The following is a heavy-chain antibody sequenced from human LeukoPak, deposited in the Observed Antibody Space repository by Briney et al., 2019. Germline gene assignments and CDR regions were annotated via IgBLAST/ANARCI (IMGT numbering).Heavy chain of an antibody. D-gene: IGHD6-13*01. CDR1: GYSFTNYW. V-gene: IGHV5-51*01. Sequence: GESLKISCKGSGYSFTNYWIGWVRQMPGKGLEWMGIIYPGDSDTRYSPSLQGQVTISADKSTSTAYLQWSSLKASDTAMYYCARPRIEADQTYDYWGQGTLVTVSS. CDR2: IYPGDSDT. CDR3: ARPRIEADQTYDY. J-gene: IGHJ4*02.